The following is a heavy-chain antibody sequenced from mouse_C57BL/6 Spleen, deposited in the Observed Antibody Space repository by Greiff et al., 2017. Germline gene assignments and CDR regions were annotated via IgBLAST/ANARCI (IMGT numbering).Heavy chain of an antibody. CDR3: ARLLYCGSSHYAMDY. Sequence: EVQRVESGGGLVKPGGSLKLSCAASGFTFSDYGMHWVRQAPEKGLEWVAYISSGSSSIYYADTVKGRFTISRDNAKNTLYLQMTRLRSEDTAMYYGARLLYCGSSHYAMDYWGQGTSVTVSS. D-gene: IGHD1-1*01. J-gene: IGHJ4*01. V-gene: IGHV5-17*01. CDR1: GFTFSDYG. CDR2: ISSGSSSI.